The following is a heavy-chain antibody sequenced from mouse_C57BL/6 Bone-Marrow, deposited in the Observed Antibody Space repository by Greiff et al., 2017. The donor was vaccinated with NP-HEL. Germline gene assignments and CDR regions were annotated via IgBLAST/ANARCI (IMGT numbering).Heavy chain of an antibody. CDR1: GFTFSDYY. CDR2: INYDGSST. CDR3: AREGGLRRRTYAMDY. Sequence: EVKVVESEGGLVQPGSSMKLSCTTSGFTFSDYYMAWVRQVPEKGLDWVANINYDGSSTYSLDSLKSRFIISRDNVKNILYLQMSSLKSEDTATYYCAREGGLRRRTYAMDYWGEGTSVTVSS. V-gene: IGHV5-16*01. J-gene: IGHJ4*01. D-gene: IGHD2-4*01.